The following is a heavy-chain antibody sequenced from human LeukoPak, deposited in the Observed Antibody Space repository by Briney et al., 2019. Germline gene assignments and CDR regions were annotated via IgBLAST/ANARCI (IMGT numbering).Heavy chain of an antibody. CDR1: GYTFTSYD. D-gene: IGHD2-21*01. J-gene: IGHJ6*03. CDR3: ARRTHIQVLKFPYYMDG. Sequence: ASVKVSCKASGYTFTSYDINWVRQATGQGLEWMGWMNPNSGNTGYAQKFQGRVTMTRNTSISTAYMELSSLRSEDTPVYYCARRTHIQVLKFPYYMDGWGKGTTVTVSS. V-gene: IGHV1-8*01. CDR2: MNPNSGNT.